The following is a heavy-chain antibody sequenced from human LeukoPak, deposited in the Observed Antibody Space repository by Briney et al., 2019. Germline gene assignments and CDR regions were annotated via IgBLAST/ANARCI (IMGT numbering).Heavy chain of an antibody. V-gene: IGHV3-23*01. D-gene: IGHD7-27*01. Sequence: PGGSLRLSCAASGFTFNNYVMNWVRQAPGKGLEWVSAISGSGAATHYADSVKGRFTVSRDKSRNTLYLQMNSLRAEDTALYYCAKDGADWGSHFDYWGQGTLVTVSS. CDR1: GFTFNNYV. CDR3: AKDGADWGSHFDY. J-gene: IGHJ4*02. CDR2: ISGSGAAT.